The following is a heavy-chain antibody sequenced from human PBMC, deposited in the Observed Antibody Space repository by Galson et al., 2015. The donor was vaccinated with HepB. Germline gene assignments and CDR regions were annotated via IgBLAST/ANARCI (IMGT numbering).Heavy chain of an antibody. D-gene: IGHD6-13*01. Sequence: SLRLSCAASGFTFSSYWMSWVRQAPGKGLEWVANIKQDGSEKYYVDSVKGRFTISRDNAKNALYLQMNSLRAEDTAVYYCARDSVAAAGKGFYYYDMDVWGQGTTVTVSS. CDR3: ARDSVAAAGKGFYYYDMDV. J-gene: IGHJ6*02. CDR1: GFTFSSYW. CDR2: IKQDGSEK. V-gene: IGHV3-7*01.